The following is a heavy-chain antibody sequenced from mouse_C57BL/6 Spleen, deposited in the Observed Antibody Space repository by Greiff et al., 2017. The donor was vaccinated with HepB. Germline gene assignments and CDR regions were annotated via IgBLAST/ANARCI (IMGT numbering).Heavy chain of an antibody. CDR1: GFTFSDYY. CDR3: ARGSRAMDY. V-gene: IGHV5-16*01. CDR2: INYDGSST. J-gene: IGHJ4*01. Sequence: EVQLQESEGGLVQPGRSMKLSCTASGFTFSDYYMAWVRQVPEKGLEWVANINYDGSSTYYLDSLKSRFIISRDNAKNILYLQMSSLKSEDTATYYCARGSRAMDYWGQGTSVTVSS.